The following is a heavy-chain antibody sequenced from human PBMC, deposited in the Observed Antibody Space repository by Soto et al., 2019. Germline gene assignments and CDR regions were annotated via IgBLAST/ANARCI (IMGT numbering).Heavy chain of an antibody. CDR2: MNPYRSNT. Sequence: QVQLVPSGAEVKKPGASVKVSCKASGYTFTTYDIHWVRQATGQGLAWVGWMNPYRSNTGYAQKFQGRITMTRNTSISTAYMELSSLRSEDTAVYYCARVFTVRRGSGSDYWGQGTLVTVSS. V-gene: IGHV1-8*01. CDR1: GYTFTTYD. D-gene: IGHD1-26*01. J-gene: IGHJ4*02. CDR3: ARVFTVRRGSGSDY.